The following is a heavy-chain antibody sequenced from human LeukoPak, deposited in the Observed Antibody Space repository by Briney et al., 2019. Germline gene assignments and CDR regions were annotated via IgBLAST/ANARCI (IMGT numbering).Heavy chain of an antibody. CDR1: GHSFTSYW. CDR3: ARVISGYDWGYFDY. CDR2: IDPSDSYT. D-gene: IGHD5-12*01. Sequence: GESLKISRKGSGHSFTSYWISWVRQMPGKGLEWMGRIDPSDSYTNYSPSFQGHVTISADKSISTAYLQWSSLKASDTAMYYCARVISGYDWGYFDYWGQGTLVTVSS. J-gene: IGHJ4*02. V-gene: IGHV5-10-1*01.